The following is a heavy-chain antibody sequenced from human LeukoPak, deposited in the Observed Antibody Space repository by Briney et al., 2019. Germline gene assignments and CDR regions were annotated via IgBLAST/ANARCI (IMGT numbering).Heavy chain of an antibody. Sequence: GGSLRLSCAASGFTFSNNSMNWVHQAPGKGLEWVSSISSRSSYIYYADSVKGRFTISRDNAKNSLYLQMNSLRAGDTAVYYCGRGGKVEQLVLARWGQGSLVTVSS. J-gene: IGHJ4*02. V-gene: IGHV3-21*01. CDR3: GRGGKVEQLVLAR. CDR2: ISSRSSYI. CDR1: GFTFSNNS. D-gene: IGHD6-13*01.